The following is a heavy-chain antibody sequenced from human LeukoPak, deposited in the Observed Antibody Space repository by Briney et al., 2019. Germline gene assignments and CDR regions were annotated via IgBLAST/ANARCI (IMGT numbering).Heavy chain of an antibody. J-gene: IGHJ4*02. CDR2: IIPIFGTA. Sequence: ASVKVSCKASGGTFSSYAISWVRQAPGQGLEWMGGIIPIFGTANYAQKFQGRVTITADKSTSTAYMELSSLRSEDTAVYYCARGGRRNYYDSSGSPGDWGQGTLVTVSS. D-gene: IGHD3-22*01. V-gene: IGHV1-69*06. CDR1: GGTFSSYA. CDR3: ARGGRRNYYDSSGSPGD.